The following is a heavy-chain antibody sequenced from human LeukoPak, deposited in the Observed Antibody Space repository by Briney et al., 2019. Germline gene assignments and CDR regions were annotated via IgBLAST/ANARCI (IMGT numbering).Heavy chain of an antibody. D-gene: IGHD2/OR15-2a*01. CDR2: ISSGGDIM. V-gene: IGHV3-11*01. J-gene: IGHJ1*01. CDR3: ATNLIGAGEYFQQ. Sequence: GGSLRLSCAASGLRFSDYYVSWIRQAPGRGLQGVSYISSGGDIMHYADSVKGRFTSSRDNAKNSGYLEMTSLGAEDTAVYYCATNLIGAGEYFQQWGQGTLVTVSS. CDR1: GLRFSDYY.